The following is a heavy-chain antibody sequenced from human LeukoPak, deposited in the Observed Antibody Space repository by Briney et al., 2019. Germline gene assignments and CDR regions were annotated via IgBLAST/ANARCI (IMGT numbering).Heavy chain of an antibody. V-gene: IGHV3-30*02. CDR2: IRNDGSNE. D-gene: IGHD1-7*01. CDR1: GFTLSCCG. CDR3: ARVANWNYGYYYYYMDV. J-gene: IGHJ6*03. Sequence: PGGSLTLSCVASGFTLSCCGMHWVRQAPGKGLGWVGFIRNDGSNEYYADSVKGRVTIARDNSKNTLYLQMNSLRVEDTAVYYCARVANWNYGYYYYYMDVWGKGTTVTVSS.